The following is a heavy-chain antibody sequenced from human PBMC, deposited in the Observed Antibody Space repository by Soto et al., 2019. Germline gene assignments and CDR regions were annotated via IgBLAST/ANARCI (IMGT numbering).Heavy chain of an antibody. D-gene: IGHD6-6*01. CDR3: ARDKRYSSSAGSWFDP. Sequence: SETLSLTCTVSGVSIISYYLSWIRQPPGKGLEWIGYIYYSGSTNYNPSLKSRVTISVDTSKNQFSLKLSSVTAADTAVYYCARDKRYSSSAGSWFDPWGQGTLVTVSS. J-gene: IGHJ5*02. V-gene: IGHV4-59*01. CDR2: IYYSGST. CDR1: GVSIISYY.